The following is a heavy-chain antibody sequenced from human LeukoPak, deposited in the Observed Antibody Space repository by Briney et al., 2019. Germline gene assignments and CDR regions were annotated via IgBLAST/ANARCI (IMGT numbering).Heavy chain of an antibody. CDR2: IKQDGSEK. V-gene: IGHV3-7*01. CDR1: GSTFSSYW. CDR3: ARDRAAAGWFDP. D-gene: IGHD6-13*01. J-gene: IGHJ5*02. Sequence: GGSLRLSCAASGSTFSSYWMSWVRQAPGKGLGWVANIKQDGSEKYYVDSVRGRFTISRDNAKNSLYLQMNSLRAEDTAVYYCARDRAAAGWFDPWGQGTLVTVSS.